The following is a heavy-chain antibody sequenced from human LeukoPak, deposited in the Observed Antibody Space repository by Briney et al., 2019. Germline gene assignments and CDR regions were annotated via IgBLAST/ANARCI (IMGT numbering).Heavy chain of an antibody. CDR1: GYSISSGYY. V-gene: IGHV4-38-2*02. D-gene: IGHD5-18*01. CDR2: IYHSGST. Sequence: SETLSLTCTVSGYSISSGYYWGWIRQPPGKGLEWIGSIYHSGSTYYNPSLKSRVTISVDTSKNQFSLKLSSVTAADTAVYYCARGVRGGYSYGSYYFDYWGQGTLVTVSS. CDR3: ARGVRGGYSYGSYYFDY. J-gene: IGHJ4*02.